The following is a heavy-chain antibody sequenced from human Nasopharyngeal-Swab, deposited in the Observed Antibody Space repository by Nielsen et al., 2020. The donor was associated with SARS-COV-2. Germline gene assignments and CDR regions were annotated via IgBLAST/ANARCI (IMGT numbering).Heavy chain of an antibody. J-gene: IGHJ5*02. CDR1: GFTFRDYY. CDR3: ARDRYGDYVAS. V-gene: IGHV3-11*01. D-gene: IGHD4-17*01. Sequence: GGSLRLSCAASGFTFRDYYMSWIRQAPGKGLEWVSYISGSGSAIYYADSVKGRFTISRDNAKNSLHLQMNSLRAEDTAVYYCARDRYGDYVASWGQGTLVTVSS. CDR2: ISGSGSAI.